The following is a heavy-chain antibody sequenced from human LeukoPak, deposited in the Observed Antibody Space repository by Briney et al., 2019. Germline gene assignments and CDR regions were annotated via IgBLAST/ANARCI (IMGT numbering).Heavy chain of an antibody. CDR1: GFTFNSYS. V-gene: IGHV3-21*01. CDR2: ISSSSSYI. J-gene: IGHJ4*02. Sequence: GGSLRLSCAASGFTFNSYSMNWVRQAPGKGLEWVSSISSSSSYIYYADSVKGRFTISRDNAKNSLYLQMNSLRAEDTAVYYCARDLSGYDILTGYSDYWGQGTLVTVSS. D-gene: IGHD3-9*01. CDR3: ARDLSGYDILTGYSDY.